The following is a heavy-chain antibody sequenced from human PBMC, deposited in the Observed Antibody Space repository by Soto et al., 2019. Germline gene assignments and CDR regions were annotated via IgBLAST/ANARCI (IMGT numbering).Heavy chain of an antibody. V-gene: IGHV1-46*01. CDR1: GYTFTSYY. Sequence: QVQLVQSGAEVKKPGSSVKVSCKASGYTFTSYYMHWVRQAPGQGLEWMGIINPSGGSTSYAQKFQGRVTMTRETATSTVYMELSSLRSEDTAVSFCARSREPFPYDYWGQGTLVTVSS. D-gene: IGHD1-26*01. J-gene: IGHJ4*02. CDR3: ARSREPFPYDY. CDR2: INPSGGST.